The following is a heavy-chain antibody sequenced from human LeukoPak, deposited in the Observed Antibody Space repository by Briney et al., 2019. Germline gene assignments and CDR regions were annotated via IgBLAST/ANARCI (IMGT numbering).Heavy chain of an antibody. CDR3: ARIEYSSSGAYYYYYMDV. CDR1: GFSFNSYS. J-gene: IGHJ6*03. V-gene: IGHV3-21*01. D-gene: IGHD6-6*01. Sequence: GGSLRLSCAASGFSFNSYSMSWVRQAPGKGLEWVSSISGSNSYIYYADSMKGRFTISRDNTKNSLYLQMNSLRAEDTAVYYCARIEYSSSGAYYYYYMDVWGKGTTVTVSS. CDR2: ISGSNSYI.